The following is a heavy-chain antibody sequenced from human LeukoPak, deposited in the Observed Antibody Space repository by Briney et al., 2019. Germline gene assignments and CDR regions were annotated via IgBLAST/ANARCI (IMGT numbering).Heavy chain of an antibody. Sequence: PGKSLRLSCAASGFTFSIYAMHWVRQAPGKGLEWVAVISYDGSNKYYGDSVKGRFTISRDNSKNTLYLQMNSLRAEDTAVYYCARSFSTMIVVVMPYYFDYWGQGTLVTVSS. J-gene: IGHJ4*02. CDR1: GFTFSIYA. V-gene: IGHV3-30-3*01. CDR3: ARSFSTMIVVVMPYYFDY. D-gene: IGHD3-22*01. CDR2: ISYDGSNK.